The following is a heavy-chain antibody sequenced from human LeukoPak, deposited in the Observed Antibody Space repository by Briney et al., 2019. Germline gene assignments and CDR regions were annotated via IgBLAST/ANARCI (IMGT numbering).Heavy chain of an antibody. CDR1: GFTFSNHL. Sequence: GGSLRLSCAASGFTFSNHLMSWVRQAPGKGLEWVANIKQDGSEKYYVDSVKGRFTISRDNAKNSLYLQMNSLRAEDTAVYYCASSSREYWGQGTLVTVSS. J-gene: IGHJ4*02. V-gene: IGHV3-7*01. CDR3: ASSSREY. D-gene: IGHD6-13*01. CDR2: IKQDGSEK.